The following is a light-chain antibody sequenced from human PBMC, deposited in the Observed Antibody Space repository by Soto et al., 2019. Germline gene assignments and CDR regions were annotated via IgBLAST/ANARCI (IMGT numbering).Light chain of an antibody. CDR3: SSYTSSSTPLV. Sequence: QSVLTQPASVSGSPGQSITISCTGTSSDVGGYNYVSWYQQHPGKAPKLMIYEVSNRPSGVSNRFSGSKSGNTASLTIAGLRAEDEADYYCSSYTSSSTPLVFGTGTKVTVL. CDR1: SSDVGGYNY. CDR2: EVS. V-gene: IGLV2-14*01. J-gene: IGLJ1*01.